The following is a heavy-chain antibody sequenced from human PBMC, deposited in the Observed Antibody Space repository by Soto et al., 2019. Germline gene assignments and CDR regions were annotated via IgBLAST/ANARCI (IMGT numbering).Heavy chain of an antibody. J-gene: IGHJ4*02. CDR3: ARAGYSAYVGGF. D-gene: IGHD5-12*01. Sequence: QVQLVQSGAEVVKPGASVKVSCKASGYTFTTYGINWYRQAPGQGLEWMGWVSAYSGNTDYAQKVQGRVSMTRDTSTSTAYMELRTLTSDDTAVFYCARAGYSAYVGGFWGQGTLVTVSS. CDR1: GYTFTTYG. CDR2: VSAYSGNT. V-gene: IGHV1-18*01.